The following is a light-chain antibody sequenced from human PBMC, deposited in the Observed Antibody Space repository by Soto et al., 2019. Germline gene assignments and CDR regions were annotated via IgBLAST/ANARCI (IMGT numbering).Light chain of an antibody. CDR3: QQYQRYPPS. J-gene: IGKJ4*01. CDR1: QNINSY. CDR2: DAT. V-gene: IGKV1-16*01. Sequence: DIQMTQSPSSLSASVGDRVTIICRASQNINSYLAWFQQKQGKAPKSLIYDATSLQTGVPSRFSGSGAGIDFSRTISSLQSEDIATYYCQQYQRYPPSFGGGTKLEIK.